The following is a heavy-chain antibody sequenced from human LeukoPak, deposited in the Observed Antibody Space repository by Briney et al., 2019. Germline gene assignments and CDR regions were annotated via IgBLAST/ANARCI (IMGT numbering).Heavy chain of an antibody. CDR2: INHSGST. D-gene: IGHD5-12*01. CDR1: GGSFSGYY. CDR3: ARSRDGYNFWLLFDY. J-gene: IGHJ4*02. Sequence: SETLSLTCAVYGGSFSGYYWSWIRQPPGKGLEWIGEINHSGSTNYNPSLKSRVTISVDTSKNQFSLKLSSVTAADTAVYYCARSRDGYNFWLLFDYWGQGTLVTVSS. V-gene: IGHV4-34*01.